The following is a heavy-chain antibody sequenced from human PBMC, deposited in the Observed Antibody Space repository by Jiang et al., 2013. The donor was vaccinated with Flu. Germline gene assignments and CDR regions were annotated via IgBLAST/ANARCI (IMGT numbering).Heavy chain of an antibody. V-gene: IGHV1-69*01. CDR3: ARDTSGYGTAWFTH. Sequence: QKFQGRVTITADESTTTGYMELDSLTSEDTAVYYCARDTSGYGTAWFTHWGQGTLVTVSS. J-gene: IGHJ5*02. D-gene: IGHD6-13*01.